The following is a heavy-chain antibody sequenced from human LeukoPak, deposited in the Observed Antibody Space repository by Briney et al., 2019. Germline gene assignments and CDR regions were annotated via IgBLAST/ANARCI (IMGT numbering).Heavy chain of an antibody. J-gene: IGHJ5*02. Sequence: GGSLRLSCAASGFTFSSYSMNWVRQAPGKGLEWVSTINPSGGRTYYGDSVKGRFTISRDNSKNTLYLQMNSLRAEDTAVYYCAKDYIIAAALNWFDPWGQGTLVTVSS. V-gene: IGHV3-23*01. D-gene: IGHD6-13*01. CDR3: AKDYIIAAALNWFDP. CDR1: GFTFSSYS. CDR2: INPSGGRT.